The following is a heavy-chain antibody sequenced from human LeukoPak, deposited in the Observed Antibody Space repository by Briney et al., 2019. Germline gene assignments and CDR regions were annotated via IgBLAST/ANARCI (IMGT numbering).Heavy chain of an antibody. CDR3: ARGTYYADY. Sequence: GGTLRLSCAASGFTFSSYEMNWVRQAPGKGLEWVSYISSSGSTIYYADSVKGRFTISRDNAKNSLYLQMNSLRAEDTAVYYCARGTYYADYWGQGTLVTVSS. CDR1: GFTFSSYE. J-gene: IGHJ4*02. CDR2: ISSSGSTI. V-gene: IGHV3-48*03. D-gene: IGHD3-10*01.